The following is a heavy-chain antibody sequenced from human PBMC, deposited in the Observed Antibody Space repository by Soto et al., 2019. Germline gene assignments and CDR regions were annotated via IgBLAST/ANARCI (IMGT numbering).Heavy chain of an antibody. CDR1: GGTFSSYA. CDR2: IIPIFGTA. V-gene: IGHV1-69*13. Sequence: SVKVSCKASGGTFSSYAISWVRQAPGQGLEWMGGIIPIFGTANYAQKFQGRVTVTADESTSTAYMELSSLRSEDTAVYYCAREAAGSYYFDYWGQGTLVTVSS. CDR3: AREAAGSYYFDY. D-gene: IGHD6-13*01. J-gene: IGHJ4*02.